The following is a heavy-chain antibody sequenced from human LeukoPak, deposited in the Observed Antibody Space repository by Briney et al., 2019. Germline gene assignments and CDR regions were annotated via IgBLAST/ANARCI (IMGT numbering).Heavy chain of an antibody. V-gene: IGHV5-10-1*01. Sequence: GESLKISCKGSGYSFTSYWISRVRQMPGQGLGWMGSIDPRDSYTNYSPSFQGHVTISADKSISTAYLQWSSLKASDTAMYYCARLFAPEVRGVITYNFDYWGQGTLVTVSS. CDR1: GYSFTSYW. D-gene: IGHD3-10*01. J-gene: IGHJ4*02. CDR2: IDPRDSYT. CDR3: ARLFAPEVRGVITYNFDY.